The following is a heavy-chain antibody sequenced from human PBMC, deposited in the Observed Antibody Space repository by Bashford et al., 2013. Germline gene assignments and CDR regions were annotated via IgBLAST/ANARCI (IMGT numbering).Heavy chain of an antibody. V-gene: IGHV3-21*01. CDR2: ITTSGKNT. CDR1: GFTLRSYN. CDR3: ARSILGSWYHYYYYGMDV. D-gene: IGHD6-13*01. J-gene: IGHJ6*02. Sequence: GSLRLLLCTPSGFTLRSYNMNWVRQAPGKGLEWVSSITTSGKNTYFAESVKGRFTISRDNAVGSLYLQMNSLRADDTAVYYCARSILGSWYHYYYYGMDVWGPRDPRSPRLL.